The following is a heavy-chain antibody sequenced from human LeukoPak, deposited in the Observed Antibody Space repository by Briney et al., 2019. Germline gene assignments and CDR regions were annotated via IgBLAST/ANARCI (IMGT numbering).Heavy chain of an antibody. CDR1: GFTFSSYS. J-gene: IGHJ3*02. CDR2: ISSSSSYI. D-gene: IGHD4-17*01. Sequence: GGSLRLSCAASGFTFSSYSMNWVRQAPGKGLEWVSSISSSSSYIYYADSVKGRFTISRDNAKNSLYLQMNSLRAEDTAVNFCAREISYGDYPSGDAFDNWGQGTMVTVSS. CDR3: AREISYGDYPSGDAFDN. V-gene: IGHV3-21*01.